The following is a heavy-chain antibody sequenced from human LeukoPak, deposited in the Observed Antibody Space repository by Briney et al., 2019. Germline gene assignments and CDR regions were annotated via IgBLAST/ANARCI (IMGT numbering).Heavy chain of an antibody. CDR1: GFTFSSYS. D-gene: IGHD6-13*01. CDR3: ARARWGVNIAAAGIEDY. Sequence: KPGGSLRLSCAASGFTFSSYSMNWVRQAPGKGLEWVSSISSSSSYIYYADSVKGRFTISRDNAKNSLYLQMNSLRAEDTAVYYCARARWGVNIAAAGIEDYWGQGTLVTISS. CDR2: ISSSSSYI. J-gene: IGHJ4*02. V-gene: IGHV3-21*01.